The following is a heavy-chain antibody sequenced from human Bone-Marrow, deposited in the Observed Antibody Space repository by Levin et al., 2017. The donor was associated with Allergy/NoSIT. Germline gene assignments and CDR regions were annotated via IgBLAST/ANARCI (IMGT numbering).Heavy chain of an antibody. D-gene: IGHD3-10*01. CDR2: ISYPGNT. CDR1: GASIRGGGFF. CDR3: ARGNFGSGSSLSP. V-gene: IGHV4-39*02. Sequence: ASETLSLTCSVSGASIRGGGFFWAWIRQVPQKGPEWIGSISYPGNTYYNPSLRGRVTISEDTSKNHFSLELNSVTAADSAVYYCARGNFGSGSSLSPWGQGILVTVSS. J-gene: IGHJ5*02.